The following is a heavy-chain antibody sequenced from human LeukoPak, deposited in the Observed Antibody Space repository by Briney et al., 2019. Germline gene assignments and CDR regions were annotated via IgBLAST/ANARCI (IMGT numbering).Heavy chain of an antibody. CDR3: AKDPQRYCSSTSCWDWFDP. Sequence: GRSLRLSCAASGFTFSSYGMHWVRQAPGKGLEGVAVISYDGSNKYYADSVKGRFTISRDNSKNTLYLQMNSLRAEDTAVYYCAKDPQRYCSSTSCWDWFDPWGQGTLVTVSS. D-gene: IGHD2-2*01. CDR2: ISYDGSNK. J-gene: IGHJ5*02. CDR1: GFTFSSYG. V-gene: IGHV3-30*18.